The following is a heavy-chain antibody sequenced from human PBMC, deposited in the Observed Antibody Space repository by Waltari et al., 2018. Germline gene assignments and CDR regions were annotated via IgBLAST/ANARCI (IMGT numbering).Heavy chain of an antibody. CDR2: ISAYNGNT. D-gene: IGHD6-13*01. CDR1: GYTFTSYG. V-gene: IGHV1-18*01. J-gene: IGHJ4*02. CDR3: AAAAAGTALDS. Sequence: QVQLVQSGAEVKKPGASVKVSCKDSGYTFTSYGISWVRQAPGQGLEWMGWISAYNGNTNSAQKLQGRATMTTDTSPTTAYMDLRSLSSDATAVYSCAAAAAGTALDSWGQGTLVTVSS.